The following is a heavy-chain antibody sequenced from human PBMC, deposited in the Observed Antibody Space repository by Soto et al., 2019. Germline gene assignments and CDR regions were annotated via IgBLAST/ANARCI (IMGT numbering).Heavy chain of an antibody. J-gene: IGHJ5*02. V-gene: IGHV4-34*01. D-gene: IGHD5-18*01. Sequence: QVQLQQWGAGLLKPSETLSLTCAVYGGSFSGYYWSWIRQPPGKGLEWIGEINHSGSTNDNPSIKSRVTISVDTSKNQFSLKLSSVTAADTAVYYCARGAAMAPYHYFDPWGQGTLVTVSS. CDR2: INHSGST. CDR3: ARGAAMAPYHYFDP. CDR1: GGSFSGYY.